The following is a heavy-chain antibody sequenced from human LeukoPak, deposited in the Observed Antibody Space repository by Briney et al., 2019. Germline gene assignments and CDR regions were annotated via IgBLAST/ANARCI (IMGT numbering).Heavy chain of an antibody. CDR3: ATPPSYYYDSSGYYKHTDY. J-gene: IGHJ4*02. D-gene: IGHD3-22*01. V-gene: IGHV3-23*01. Sequence: PGGSLRLSCAASGFTFSSYAMSWVRQAPGKGLEWVSAISGSGGSTYYADSVKGRFTISRDNSKNTLYLQVNSLRAEDTAVYYCATPPSYYYDSSGYYKHTDYWGQGTLVTVSS. CDR1: GFTFSSYA. CDR2: ISGSGGST.